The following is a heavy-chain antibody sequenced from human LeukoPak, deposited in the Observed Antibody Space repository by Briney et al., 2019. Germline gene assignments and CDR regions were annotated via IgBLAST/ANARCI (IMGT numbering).Heavy chain of an antibody. V-gene: IGHV3-11*06. CDR2: ISCSSSYT. J-gene: IGHJ4*02. Sequence: GGSLRLSCAASGFTFSDYYMSWIRQAPGKGLEWVSYISCSSSYTNYADSVKGRFTISRDNAKNSLYLQMNSLRAEDTAVYYCASSDYGDYILDYWGQGTLVTVSS. CDR3: ASSDYGDYILDY. CDR1: GFTFSDYY. D-gene: IGHD4-17*01.